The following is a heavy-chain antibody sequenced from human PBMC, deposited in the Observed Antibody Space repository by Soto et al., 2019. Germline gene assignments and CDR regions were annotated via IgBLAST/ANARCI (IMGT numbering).Heavy chain of an antibody. V-gene: IGHV4-31*03. Sequence: QVQLQESGPGLVKPSQTLSLTCTVSGDSISRGGYYWNWLRQHPRKGLEWIGYIYHSGSTIYNPSLKGRVPXPXXXSXXRLSLELSNVTAADTAVYYCARDGAGAYGLGWFDPWGQGILVTVSS. CDR3: ARDGAGAYGLGWFDP. CDR1: GDSISRGGYY. D-gene: IGHD2-21*01. J-gene: IGHJ5*02. CDR2: IYHSGST.